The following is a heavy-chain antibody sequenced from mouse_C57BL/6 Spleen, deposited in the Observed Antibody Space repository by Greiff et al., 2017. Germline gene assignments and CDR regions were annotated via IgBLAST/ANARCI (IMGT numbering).Heavy chain of an antibody. J-gene: IGHJ4*01. Sequence: EVQLVESGPELVKPGASVKISCKASGYSFTDYNMNWVKQSNGKSLEWIGVINPNYGTTSYNQKFKGKATLTVDQSASTAYMQLNSLTSEDSAVYYCAREGRIAVGNYAMDYWGQGTSVTVSS. CDR1: GYSFTDYN. CDR3: AREGRIAVGNYAMDY. V-gene: IGHV1-39*01. CDR2: INPNYGTT.